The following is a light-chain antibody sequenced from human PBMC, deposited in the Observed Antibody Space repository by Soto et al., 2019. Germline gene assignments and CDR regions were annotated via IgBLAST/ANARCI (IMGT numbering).Light chain of an antibody. CDR3: SSYGGSNNLV. Sequence: QSALTQPPSASGSPGQSVTTSCTGTSSDVGGYNYVSWYQQYPGKAPKLMIYEVSKRPSGVPDRFSGSKSGNTASLTVSGLQAEDEADYYCSSYGGSNNLVFGGGTKLTVL. J-gene: IGLJ2*01. CDR1: SSDVGGYNY. CDR2: EVS. V-gene: IGLV2-8*01.